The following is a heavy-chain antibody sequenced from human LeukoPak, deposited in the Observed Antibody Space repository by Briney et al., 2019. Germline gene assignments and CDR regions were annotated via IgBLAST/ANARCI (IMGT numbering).Heavy chain of an antibody. V-gene: IGHV3-30*02. Sequence: PGGSLRLSCAASGFTFSSYGMHWVRQAPGKGLEWVAFIRYDGSNKYYADSVKGRFTISRDNSKNTLYLQMNSLRAEDTAVYYCARDYSSAFDPWGQGTLVTVSS. J-gene: IGHJ5*02. CDR3: ARDYSSAFDP. CDR1: GFTFSSYG. D-gene: IGHD3-22*01. CDR2: IRYDGSNK.